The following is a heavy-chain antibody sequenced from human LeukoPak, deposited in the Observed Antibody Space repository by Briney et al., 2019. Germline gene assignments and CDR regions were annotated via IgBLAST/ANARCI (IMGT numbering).Heavy chain of an antibody. CDR1: GCTFSSNW. CDR3: ARDYGLYCTNGVCYTFYYYGMDV. J-gene: IGHJ6*02. D-gene: IGHD2-8*01. CDR2: IKHDGSEN. V-gene: IGHV3-7*01. Sequence: PGGSLRLSCAASGCTFSSNWISWGRQAPGKGMERVANIKHDGSENNYVDSVKGRFTISRDNAKNSLYLQMNSLRAEDTAVYYCARDYGLYCTNGVCYTFYYYGMDVWGQGTTVTVSS.